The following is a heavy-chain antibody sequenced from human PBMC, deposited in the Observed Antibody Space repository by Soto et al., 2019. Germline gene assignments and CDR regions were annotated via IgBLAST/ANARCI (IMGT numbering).Heavy chain of an antibody. Sequence: HVHLVQSGAEVKKPGASVKVSCKVSGHTLTEFSMHWVRQAPGKGLEWMGGFDPEDGEIVYAQNFQGRVTMTEDTSTDSAYMELXXXXXXXXXXXXXXXXXXXXXXSPFDYWGQGTLVTVXS. CDR3: XXXXXXXXXSPFDY. D-gene: IGHD2-15*01. CDR2: FDPEDGEI. CDR1: GHTLTEFS. V-gene: IGHV1-24*01. J-gene: IGHJ4*02.